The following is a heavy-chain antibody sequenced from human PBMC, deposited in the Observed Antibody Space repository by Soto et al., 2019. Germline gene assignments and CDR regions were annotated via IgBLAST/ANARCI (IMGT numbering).Heavy chain of an antibody. D-gene: IGHD6-19*01. CDR2: ISSSGSTI. CDR3: AREQWLIPLGAFDI. V-gene: IGHV3-48*03. CDR1: GFTFSSYE. J-gene: IGHJ3*02. Sequence: EVQLVESGGGLVQPGGSLRLSCAASGFTFSSYEMNWVRQAPGKGLEWVSYISSSGSTIYYADSVKGRFTISRDNAKNSLYLQMNSLRAEDTAVYYCAREQWLIPLGAFDIWGQGTMVTVSS.